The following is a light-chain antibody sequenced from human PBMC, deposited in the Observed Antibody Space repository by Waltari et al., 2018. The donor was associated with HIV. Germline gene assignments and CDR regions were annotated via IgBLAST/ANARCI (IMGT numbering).Light chain of an antibody. CDR1: QSITSS. CDR3: LHYKYYPFT. V-gene: IGKV1-5*03. J-gene: IGKJ3*01. CDR2: GAS. Sequence: DTQMTQSPSTLSASIGDRVTISCRASQSITSSLAWYQQKPGKAPKLLVNGASTLPSGVPSKFSGSGSGTEFTLTISSLQPDDFATYYCLHYKYYPFTFGPGTKVDIK.